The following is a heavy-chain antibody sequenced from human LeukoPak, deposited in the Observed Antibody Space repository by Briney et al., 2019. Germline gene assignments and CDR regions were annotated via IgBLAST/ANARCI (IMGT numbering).Heavy chain of an antibody. CDR1: GDSLSSSNTYY. Sequence: PSETLSLTCTVSGDSLSSSNTYYWSWIRQPPGKGLEWIGYIYYSGSTNYNPSLKSRVTITVDTSNNQFSLNLRSVTAADTAVYYCARYMRDSGTYDFDYWGQGTLVTVSS. J-gene: IGHJ4*02. CDR2: IYYSGST. CDR3: ARYMRDSGTYDFDY. V-gene: IGHV4-61*01. D-gene: IGHD3-3*01.